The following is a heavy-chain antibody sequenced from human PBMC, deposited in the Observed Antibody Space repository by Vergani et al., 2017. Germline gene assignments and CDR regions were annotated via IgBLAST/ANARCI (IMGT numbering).Heavy chain of an antibody. CDR1: GGSLSSSV. V-gene: IGHV1-69*13. CDR2: HLPKFGTA. CDR3: AKENTVAVATPRYYSGLDV. Sequence: QVHLVQSGTEVKKPGSSVKVSCKASGGSLSSSVITWVRQAPGQGLEWMGRHLPKFGTANYAQKFQGRVTITADESTSTSYLALSSLTSDDTAVYYCAKENTVAVATPRYYSGLDVWGQGTTVTVSS. D-gene: IGHD6-19*01. J-gene: IGHJ6*02.